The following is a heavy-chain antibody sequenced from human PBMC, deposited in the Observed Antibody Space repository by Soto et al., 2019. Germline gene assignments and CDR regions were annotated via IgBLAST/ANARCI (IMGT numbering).Heavy chain of an antibody. CDR3: ARVNYYYYGMDV. V-gene: IGHV4-39*01. CDR2: IYYSGST. D-gene: IGHD3-22*01. J-gene: IGHJ6*02. CDR1: GGSISSSSYY. Sequence: SETLSLTCTVSGGSISSSSYYWGWIRQPPGKGLEWIGSIYYSGSTYYNPSLKSRVTISVDTSKNQFSLKLSSVTAADTAVYYCARVNYYYYGMDVWGQGTTVTVSS.